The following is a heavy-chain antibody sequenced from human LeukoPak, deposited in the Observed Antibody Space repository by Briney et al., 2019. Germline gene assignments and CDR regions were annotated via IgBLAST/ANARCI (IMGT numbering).Heavy chain of an antibody. CDR2: MNPNSGNT. D-gene: IGHD2-15*01. CDR1: GYTFTSYD. J-gene: IGHJ6*02. CDR3: ATVAATLYYYYYGMDV. V-gene: IGHV1-8*01. Sequence: ASVKVSCKASGYTFTSYDINWVRQATGQGLEWMGWMNPNSGNTGYAQKLQGRVTMTRNTSISTAYMELSSLRSKDTAVYYCATVAATLYYYYYGMDVWGQGTTVTVSS.